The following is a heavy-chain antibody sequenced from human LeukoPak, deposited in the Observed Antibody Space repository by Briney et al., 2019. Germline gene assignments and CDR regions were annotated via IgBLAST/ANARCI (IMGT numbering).Heavy chain of an antibody. V-gene: IGHV4-59*01. J-gene: IGHJ6*03. CDR1: GGSISSYY. Sequence: SETLSLTCTVSGGSISSYYWSWIRQPPGKGLEWIGYIYYSGSTNYNPSLKSRVTISVDTSKNQFSLKLSSVTAADTAVYYCARDGSSSWYHYYYMDVWGKGTTVTVSS. CDR2: IYYSGST. CDR3: ARDGSSSWYHYYYMDV. D-gene: IGHD6-13*01.